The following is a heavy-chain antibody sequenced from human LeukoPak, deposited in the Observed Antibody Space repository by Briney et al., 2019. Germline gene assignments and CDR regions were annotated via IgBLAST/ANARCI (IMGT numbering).Heavy chain of an antibody. Sequence: GGSLRLSCAASGFTFSSYAMSWVRQAPGKGLEWVSAISGSGGSTYYADSVKGRFTISRDNSKNTLYLQMNSLRAEDTAVYYCAKDQYCSSTSCSDYWGQGTLVTVSS. J-gene: IGHJ4*02. CDR2: ISGSGGST. V-gene: IGHV3-23*01. CDR3: AKDQYCSSTSCSDY. D-gene: IGHD2-2*01. CDR1: GFTFSSYA.